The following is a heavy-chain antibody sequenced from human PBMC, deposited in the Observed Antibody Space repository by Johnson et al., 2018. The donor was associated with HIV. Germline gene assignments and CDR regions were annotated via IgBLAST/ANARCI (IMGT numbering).Heavy chain of an antibody. D-gene: IGHD4-17*01. CDR2: IRYDGSNN. CDR1: GFTFSSYG. V-gene: IGHV3-30*02. J-gene: IGHJ3*02. CDR3: AKDIGVTTPWDAFDI. Sequence: QVQLVESGGGVVQPGGSLRLSCAASGFTFSSYGMHWVRQAPGKGLEWVAFIRYDGSNNYYADSVKGRFPISRDNATNSLYLQMNSLRAEDTALYYCAKDIGVTTPWDAFDIWGQGTMVTVSS.